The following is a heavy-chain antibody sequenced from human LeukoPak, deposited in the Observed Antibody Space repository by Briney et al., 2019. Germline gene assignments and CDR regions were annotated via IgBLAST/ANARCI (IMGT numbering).Heavy chain of an antibody. Sequence: PGGSLRLSCGTSGFTDSFNYMSWVRQASGKGLEWVSFIRSDATTAYADSVQGRFTISRDDSKSTLYLQMNSLRVEDTAVYYCARRRGGYGEGEFDYWGQGTLVTVSS. CDR3: ARRRGGYGEGEFDY. V-gene: IGHV3-66*04. CDR2: IRSDATT. CDR1: GFTDSFNY. J-gene: IGHJ4*02. D-gene: IGHD4-17*01.